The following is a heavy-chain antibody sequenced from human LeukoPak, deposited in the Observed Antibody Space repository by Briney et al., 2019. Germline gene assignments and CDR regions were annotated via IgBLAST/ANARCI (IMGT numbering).Heavy chain of an antibody. Sequence: SVKVSCKASGGTFSSYAISWVRQAPGQGLEWMGGIIPIFGTANYAQKFQGRVTITADESTSTAYMELSSLRSEDTAVYYCARCPRSSSWLLGSAYLAFDIWGQGTMVTVSS. D-gene: IGHD6-13*01. CDR3: ARCPRSSSWLLGSAYLAFDI. CDR2: IIPIFGTA. V-gene: IGHV1-69*01. CDR1: GGTFSSYA. J-gene: IGHJ3*02.